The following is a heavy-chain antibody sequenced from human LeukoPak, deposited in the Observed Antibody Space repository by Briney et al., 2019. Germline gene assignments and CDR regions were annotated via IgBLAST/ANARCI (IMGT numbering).Heavy chain of an antibody. V-gene: IGHV1-18*04. CDR1: GYTFTSYG. D-gene: IGHD2-2*01. J-gene: IGHJ4*02. Sequence: ASVKVSCKASGYTFTSYGISWVRQAPGQGLEWMGWISAYNGNTNYAQKLQGRVTMTTDTSTSTAYMELRSLRPDDTAVYYCAREGLDCSSTSCPGEFDYWGQGTLVTVSS. CDR2: ISAYNGNT. CDR3: AREGLDCSSTSCPGEFDY.